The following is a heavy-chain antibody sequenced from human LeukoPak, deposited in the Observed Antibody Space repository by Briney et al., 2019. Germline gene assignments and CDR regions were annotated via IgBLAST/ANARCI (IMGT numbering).Heavy chain of an antibody. CDR1: GLTFSNYW. J-gene: IGHJ4*02. CDR3: PRNHYGSVDY. Sequence: GRSLRLSCAASGLTFSNYWMHCVRQAPGKGLVWVSRVNGDGSATNYADSVKGRFTISRDNAKNTLYLQMNSLRPEDTAVYYCPRNHYGSVDYWGEGTLVTVSS. V-gene: IGHV3-74*01. CDR2: VNGDGSAT. D-gene: IGHD3-10*01.